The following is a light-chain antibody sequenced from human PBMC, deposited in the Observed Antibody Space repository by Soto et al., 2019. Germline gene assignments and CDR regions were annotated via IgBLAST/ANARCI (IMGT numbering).Light chain of an antibody. V-gene: IGKV4-1*01. CDR1: QSVLHSSNNKNY. CDR3: QQVNSYPLT. Sequence: DIVMTQSPDSLAVSLGERATINCKSSQSVLHSSNNKNYLGWYQQKPGKAPKLPIYAASTLQSGVPSRFSGSESGTDFTLTISSLQPEDFATYYCQQVNSYPLTFGGGTKVDIK. CDR2: AAS. J-gene: IGKJ4*01.